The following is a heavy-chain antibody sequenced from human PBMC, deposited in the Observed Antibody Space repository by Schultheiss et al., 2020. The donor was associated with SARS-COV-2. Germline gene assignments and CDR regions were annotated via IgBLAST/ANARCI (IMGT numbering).Heavy chain of an antibody. Sequence: GESLKISCAASGFTVSSNYMSWVRQAPGKGLEWVSVIYSGGSTYYADSVKGRFTISRDNSKNTLYLQMNSLRAEDTAVYYCAREGIAVAGTEGSFDYWGQGTLVTVSS. V-gene: IGHV3-53*01. CDR2: IYSGGST. J-gene: IGHJ4*02. CDR1: GFTVSSNY. CDR3: AREGIAVAGTEGSFDY. D-gene: IGHD6-19*01.